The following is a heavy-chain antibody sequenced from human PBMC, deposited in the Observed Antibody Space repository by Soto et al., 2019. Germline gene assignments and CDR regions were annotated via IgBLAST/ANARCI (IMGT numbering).Heavy chain of an antibody. V-gene: IGHV3-23*01. J-gene: IGHJ4*02. CDR2: ISGSGGST. D-gene: IGHD3-3*01. CDR1: GFTFSSYA. Sequence: GGSLRLSCAASGFTFSSYAMSWVRQAPGKGLEWVSAISGSGGSTYYADSVKGRFTISRDNSKNTLYLQMNSLRAEDTAVYYCAKTRVLRFLEWLSYFDYWGQGTLVTVSS. CDR3: AKTRVLRFLEWLSYFDY.